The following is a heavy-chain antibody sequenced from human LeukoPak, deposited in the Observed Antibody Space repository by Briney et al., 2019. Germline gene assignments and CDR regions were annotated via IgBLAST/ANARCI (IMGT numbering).Heavy chain of an antibody. D-gene: IGHD6-19*01. Sequence: GASVKVSCKASGYTFTGYYMHWVRQAPGQGVEWMGWINPNSGGTNYAQKFQGRVTMTRDTSISTAYMELRRLRSDDTAVYYCARVPVAVAGRDYWGQGTLVTVSS. V-gene: IGHV1-2*02. CDR3: ARVPVAVAGRDY. CDR1: GYTFTGYY. CDR2: INPNSGGT. J-gene: IGHJ4*02.